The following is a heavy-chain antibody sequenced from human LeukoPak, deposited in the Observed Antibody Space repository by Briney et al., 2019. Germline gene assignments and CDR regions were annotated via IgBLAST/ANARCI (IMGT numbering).Heavy chain of an antibody. J-gene: IGHJ4*02. CDR1: GGSIVSSSYY. CDR3: ARDREMATTYDY. D-gene: IGHD5-24*01. Sequence: SETLSLACTVSGGSIVSSSYYWGWVRQPPGKGLEWGGSMYYSGSTDYNPSRNSRVTISVETSKNHFSLKLSSATAADTAVYYCARDREMATTYDYWGQGTLVTVSS. V-gene: IGHV4-39*07. CDR2: MYYSGST.